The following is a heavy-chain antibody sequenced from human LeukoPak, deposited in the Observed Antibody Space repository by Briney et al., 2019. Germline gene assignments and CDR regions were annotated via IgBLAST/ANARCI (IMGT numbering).Heavy chain of an antibody. J-gene: IGHJ1*01. D-gene: IGHD6-13*01. Sequence: SETLSLTCTVSGGSISSYYWSWIRQPAGKGLEWTGRIYTSGSTNYNPSLKSRVTMSVDTSKNQFSLKLSSVTAADTAVYYCARESPPPGIAAAGTEGYFQHWGQGTLVTVSS. CDR1: GGSISSYY. CDR3: ARESPPPGIAAAGTEGYFQH. CDR2: IYTSGST. V-gene: IGHV4-4*07.